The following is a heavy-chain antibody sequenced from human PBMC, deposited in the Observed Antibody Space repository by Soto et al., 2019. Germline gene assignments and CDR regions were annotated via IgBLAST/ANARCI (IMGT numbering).Heavy chain of an antibody. J-gene: IGHJ4*01. Sequence: SETLSLTCTVSGGSISSYYWSWIRQPPGKGLEWIGYIYYSGSTNYNPSLKSRVTISVDTSKNQFSLKLSSVTAADTAVYYCAGDREGELYLDFWGHGTPVPVTS. CDR1: GGSISSYY. CDR2: IYYSGST. V-gene: IGHV4-59*01. CDR3: AGDREGELYLDF. D-gene: IGHD1-26*01.